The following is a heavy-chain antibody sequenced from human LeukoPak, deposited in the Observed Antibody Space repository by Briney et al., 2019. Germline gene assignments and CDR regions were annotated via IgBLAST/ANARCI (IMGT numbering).Heavy chain of an antibody. J-gene: IGHJ6*03. V-gene: IGHV4-59*01. CDR1: GGSISNYY. CDR3: ARVGYSYSTGYYYYMDV. D-gene: IGHD5-18*01. CDR2: IYYSGST. Sequence: SETLSLTCTVSGGSISNYYWSWIRQPPGKGLEWIGYIYYSGSTTYNPSLKSRVTISVDTSKTQFSLKVSSVTAADTAVYYCARVGYSYSTGYYYYMDVWGKGTTVTVSS.